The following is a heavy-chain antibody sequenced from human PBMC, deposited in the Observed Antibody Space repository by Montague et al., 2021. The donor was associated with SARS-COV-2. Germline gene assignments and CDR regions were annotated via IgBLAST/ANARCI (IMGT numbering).Heavy chain of an antibody. CDR1: GGSFSTYY. CDR3: ARDQTVSEWIGYGMDV. D-gene: IGHD3-3*01. V-gene: IGHV4-34*01. Sequence: SETLSLTCAVYGGSFSTYYWAWIRQPPGTGLERIGNIDNSGNTNYNSTLKSRVSISVDTSSSQYPLYLTSVTAAAAAVYYCARDQTVSEWIGYGMDVWGPGTTVTVSS. J-gene: IGHJ6*02. CDR2: IDNSGNT.